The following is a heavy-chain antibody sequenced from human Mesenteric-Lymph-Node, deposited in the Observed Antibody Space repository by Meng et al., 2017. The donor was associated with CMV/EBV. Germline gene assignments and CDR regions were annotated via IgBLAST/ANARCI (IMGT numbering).Heavy chain of an antibody. J-gene: IGHJ6*02. D-gene: IGHD3-3*01. CDR2: IRYDGSNK. Sequence: GESLKISCAASGFTVSSNYMTWVRQAPGQGLEWVAFIRYDGSNKYYGDSVKGRFTISRDNSKNTLYLQMNSLRDEDTAVYYCSKDRTTYFDFWSGYGSGVDVWGQGTTVTVSS. CDR3: SKDRTTYFDFWSGYGSGVDV. V-gene: IGHV3-30*02. CDR1: GFTVSSNY.